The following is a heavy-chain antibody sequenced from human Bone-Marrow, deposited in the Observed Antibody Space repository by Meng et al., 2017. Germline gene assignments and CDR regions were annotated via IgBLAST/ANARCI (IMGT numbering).Heavy chain of an antibody. D-gene: IGHD3-10*01. Sequence: GESLKISCAASGFTFSSYAMHWVRQAPGKGLEWVAVISYDGSNKYYADSVKGRFTISRDNSKNTLYLQMNSLRADDTAVYYCARDVEHYYRSGRYYNDFAYWGQGSLVTVSS. CDR2: ISYDGSNK. CDR3: ARDVEHYYRSGRYYNDFAY. J-gene: IGHJ4*02. CDR1: GFTFSSYA. V-gene: IGHV3-30*04.